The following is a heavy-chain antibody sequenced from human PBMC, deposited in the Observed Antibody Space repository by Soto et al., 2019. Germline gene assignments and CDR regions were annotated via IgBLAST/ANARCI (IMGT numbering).Heavy chain of an antibody. CDR2: IYYSGST. Sequence: PSETLSLTCTVSGGSISSGDYYWSWIRQPPGKGLEWIGYIYYSGSTNYNPSLKSRVTISVDTSKNQFSLKLSSVTAADTAVYYCARRSYDILTGYYGIDYWGQGTLVTVSS. CDR1: GGSISSGDYY. V-gene: IGHV4-61*08. J-gene: IGHJ4*02. D-gene: IGHD3-9*01. CDR3: ARRSYDILTGYYGIDY.